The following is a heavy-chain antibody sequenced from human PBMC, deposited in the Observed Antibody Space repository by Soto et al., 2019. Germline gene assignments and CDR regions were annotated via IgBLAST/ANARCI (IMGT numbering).Heavy chain of an antibody. CDR3: ARELSSGWLPPYYYYGMDV. V-gene: IGHV1-18*01. J-gene: IGHJ6*02. CDR2: ISAYNGNT. Sequence: ASVKVSCKASGYTFTSYGISWVRQAPGQGLEWMGWISAYNGNTNYAQKLQGRVTMTTDTSTSIAYMELRSLRSDDTAVYYCARELSSGWLPPYYYYGMDVWGQGTTVTVSS. CDR1: GYTFTSYG. D-gene: IGHD6-19*01.